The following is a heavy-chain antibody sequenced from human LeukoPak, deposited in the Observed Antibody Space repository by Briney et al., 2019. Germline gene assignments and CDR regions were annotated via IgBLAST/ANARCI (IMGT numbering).Heavy chain of an antibody. D-gene: IGHD2-21*01. CDR1: GGSISSGGYS. CDR2: IYHSGST. V-gene: IGHV4-30-2*01. Sequence: PSQTLSLTCAVSGGSISSGGYSWSWIRQPPWKGLEWIGYIYHSGSTYYNPSLKSRVTISVDRSKNQFSLKLSSVTAADTSVYFQAEDGIRDAFDIWGQGTMVTVSS. J-gene: IGHJ3*02. CDR3: AEDGIRDAFDI.